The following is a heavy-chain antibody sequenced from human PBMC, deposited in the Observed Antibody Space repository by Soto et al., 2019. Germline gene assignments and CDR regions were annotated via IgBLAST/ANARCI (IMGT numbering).Heavy chain of an antibody. Sequence: GGSLRLSCAASGFTFSTYDMHWVRQAPGKGLEWVSGISWNSGSIGYADSVKGRFTISRDNAKNSLYLQMNSLRAEDTALYYCAKNHCSSTSCYYYYYGMDVWGQGTTVTVSS. CDR1: GFTFSTYD. CDR2: ISWNSGSI. J-gene: IGHJ6*02. CDR3: AKNHCSSTSCYYYYYGMDV. D-gene: IGHD2-2*01. V-gene: IGHV3-9*01.